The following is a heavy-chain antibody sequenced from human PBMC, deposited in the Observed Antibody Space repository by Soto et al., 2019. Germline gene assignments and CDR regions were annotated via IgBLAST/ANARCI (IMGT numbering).Heavy chain of an antibody. CDR2: ISSSGSTI. V-gene: IGHV3-11*01. J-gene: IGHJ6*02. CDR1: GFTFSDYY. CDR3: ARDREPCRDGYNCYYYYGMDV. D-gene: IGHD5-12*01. Sequence: GGSLRLSCAASGFTFSDYYMSWIRQAPGEGLEWVSYISSSGSTIYYADSVKGRFTISRDNAKNSLYLQMNSLRAEDTAVYYCARDREPCRDGYNCYYYYGMDVWGQGTTVTVSS.